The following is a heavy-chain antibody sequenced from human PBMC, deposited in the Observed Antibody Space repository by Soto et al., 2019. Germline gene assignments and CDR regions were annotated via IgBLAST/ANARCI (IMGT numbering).Heavy chain of an antibody. D-gene: IGHD6-13*01. Sequence: PWGSLRLSCAASGFTVSSNYMSWVRQAPGKGLEWVSVIYSDGTTYYADSVKGRFTISRDNSKNTLHLQMNSLRAEDTAVYYCASSSSWLSLAYWGQGTLVTVSS. J-gene: IGHJ4*02. CDR2: IYSDGTT. V-gene: IGHV3-66*01. CDR3: ASSSSWLSLAY. CDR1: GFTVSSNY.